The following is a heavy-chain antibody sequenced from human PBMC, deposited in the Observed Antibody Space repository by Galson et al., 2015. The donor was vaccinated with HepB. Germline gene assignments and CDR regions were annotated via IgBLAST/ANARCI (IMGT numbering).Heavy chain of an antibody. V-gene: IGHV4-59*11. CDR1: GFSITTRY. Sequence: LSLTCTVSGFSITTRYWNWIRQPPGKGLEWIAYIHTNGATNYNPSLKSRVTISLDTSKNQFSLKLNSLTAADTAVYYCAGETSGPFNYFDYWGQGTLVTVSS. J-gene: IGHJ4*02. CDR3: AGETSGPFNYFDY. CDR2: IHTNGAT.